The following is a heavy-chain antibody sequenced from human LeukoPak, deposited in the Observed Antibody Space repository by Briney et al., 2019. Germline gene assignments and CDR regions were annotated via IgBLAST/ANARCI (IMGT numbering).Heavy chain of an antibody. V-gene: IGHV3-33*01. D-gene: IGHD6-19*01. CDR3: VQSQRLAWELFDN. CDR1: GFTFNSYG. J-gene: IGHJ4*02. CDR2: IWFDGSNK. Sequence: GGSLRLSCAASGFTFNSYGMHWVRQPPGKGLEWVAVIWFDGSNKYYGESVKGRFTISRDNSMNTLYLQMDSLRVEDTAVYYCVQSQRLAWELFDNWGQGTLVTVSS.